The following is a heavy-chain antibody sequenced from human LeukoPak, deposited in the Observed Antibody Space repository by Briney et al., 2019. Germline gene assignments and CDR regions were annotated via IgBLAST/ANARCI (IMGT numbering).Heavy chain of an antibody. D-gene: IGHD3-3*01. CDR3: GRGKRITGTGNWFDP. CDR2: IRYDGNDK. CDR1: GFTFRSYG. V-gene: IGHV3-30*02. Sequence: GGSLRLSCAASGFTFRSYGMHWVRQAPGKGLEWVAFIRYDGNDKYYADSVKGRFTISRDNSKNTLYLQMNSLRAEDTAVYYCGRGKRITGTGNWFDPWGQGTLVTVSS. J-gene: IGHJ5*02.